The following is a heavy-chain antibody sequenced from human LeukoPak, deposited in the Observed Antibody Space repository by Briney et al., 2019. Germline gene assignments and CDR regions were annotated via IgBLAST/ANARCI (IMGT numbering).Heavy chain of an antibody. D-gene: IGHD2-8*01. CDR1: GGSISSGSYS. J-gene: IGHJ4*02. CDR2: IYHSGST. CDR3: ARANGYTPYYFDY. V-gene: IGHV4-30-2*01. Sequence: SETLSLTCAVSGGSISSGSYSWSWIRQPPGKGLEWIGYIYHSGSTYYSPSLKSRVTISVDRSKNQFSLKLSSVTAADTAVYYCARANGYTPYYFDYWGQGTLVTVSS.